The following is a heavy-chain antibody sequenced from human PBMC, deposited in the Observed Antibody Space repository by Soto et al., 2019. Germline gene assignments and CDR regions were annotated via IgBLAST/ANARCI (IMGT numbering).Heavy chain of an antibody. Sequence: GGSLRLSCVASGFTFSSFAMTWFRQAPGEGLEWVSTLSGRGGNTYYADSVNGRFTISRDKSKNKLYLQMARLRVEDTAVYYCAKRGGYDYVWKSYRPDYWGQGTLVTVSS. J-gene: IGHJ4*02. CDR1: GFTFSSFA. CDR2: LSGRGGNT. D-gene: IGHD3-16*02. V-gene: IGHV3-23*01. CDR3: AKRGGYDYVWKSYRPDY.